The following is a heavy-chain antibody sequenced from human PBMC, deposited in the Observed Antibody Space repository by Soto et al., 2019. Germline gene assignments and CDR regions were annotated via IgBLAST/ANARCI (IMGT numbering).Heavy chain of an antibody. CDR3: VKASEDYFDY. Sequence: QVQLVESGGGVVQPGRSLRLSCAASGCTFSSYGMHWVRQAPGKGLEWVALISYDGSNEYCADSVKGRFTISRDNSKNTLDLQMNSLRADDTAVYYCVKASEDYFDYWGQGTLVTVSS. CDR2: ISYDGSNE. J-gene: IGHJ4*02. V-gene: IGHV3-30*18. CDR1: GCTFSSYG.